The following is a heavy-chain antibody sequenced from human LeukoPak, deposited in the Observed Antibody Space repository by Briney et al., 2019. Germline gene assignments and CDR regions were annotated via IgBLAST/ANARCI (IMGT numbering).Heavy chain of an antibody. D-gene: IGHD1-14*01. J-gene: IGHJ4*02. CDR3: AREAETEALGY. Sequence: PGGSLRLSCAASGFTFSSYWMHWVRQAPGKGLVWVSRINSDGSSTSYADSVKGRFTISRDNAKNTLYLQMSSLRAEDTAVYYCAREAETEALGYWGQGTLVTVSS. CDR1: GFTFSSYW. CDR2: INSDGSST. V-gene: IGHV3-74*01.